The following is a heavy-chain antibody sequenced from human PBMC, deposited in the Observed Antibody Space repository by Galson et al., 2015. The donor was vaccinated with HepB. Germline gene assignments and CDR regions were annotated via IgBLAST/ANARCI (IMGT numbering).Heavy chain of an antibody. CDR3: ARSVPYCSGGSCYWSYYGMDV. D-gene: IGHD2-15*01. CDR2: ISYDGSNK. Sequence: SLRLSCAASGFTFSSYAMHWVRQAPGKGLEWVAVISYDGSNKYYADSVKGRFTISRDNSKNTLYLQMNSLRAEDTAVYYCARSVPYCSGGSCYWSYYGMDVWGQGTTVTVSS. CDR1: GFTFSSYA. J-gene: IGHJ6*02. V-gene: IGHV3-30-3*01.